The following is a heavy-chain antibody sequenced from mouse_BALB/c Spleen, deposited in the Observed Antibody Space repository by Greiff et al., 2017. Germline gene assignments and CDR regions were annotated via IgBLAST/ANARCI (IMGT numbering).Heavy chain of an antibody. CDR3: AKHYDYEGNFDY. V-gene: IGHV3-8*02. CDR2: ISYSGST. J-gene: IGHJ2*01. Sequence: DVMLVESGPSLVKPSQTLSLTCSVTGDSITSGYWNWIRKFPGNKLEYMGYISYSGSTYYNPSLKSRISITRDTSKNQYYLQLNSVTTEDTATYYCAKHYDYEGNFDYWGQGTTLTVSS. CDR1: GDSITSGY. D-gene: IGHD2-4*01.